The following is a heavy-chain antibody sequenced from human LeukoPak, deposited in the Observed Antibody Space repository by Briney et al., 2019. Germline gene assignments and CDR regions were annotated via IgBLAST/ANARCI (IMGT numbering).Heavy chain of an antibody. Sequence: GGSLRLSCAASGFTFSSYSMNWVRQAPGKGLEWVSSISSSSSYIYYADSVKGRFTISRDNAKNSLYLQMNSLRAEDTAVYYCARDFCGNGCWFDPWGQGTLVTVSS. V-gene: IGHV3-21*01. D-gene: IGHD2-21*01. CDR1: GFTFSSYS. CDR2: ISSSSSYI. J-gene: IGHJ5*02. CDR3: ARDFCGNGCWFDP.